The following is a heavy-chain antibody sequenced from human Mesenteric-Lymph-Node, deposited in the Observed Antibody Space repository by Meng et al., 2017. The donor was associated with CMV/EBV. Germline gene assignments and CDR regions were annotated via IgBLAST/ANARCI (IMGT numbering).Heavy chain of an antibody. J-gene: IGHJ4*02. CDR2: VYRGGET. Sequence: GGSLRLSCEASGITVSSVYMSWVRQAPGKGLEWVSVVYRGGETYYADSVKGRFTISRDNSKSTPYLQMSSLTVEDTAVYYCARGGEAYCDNDCYRTLDYWGQGSLVTVSS. D-gene: IGHD2-21*01. CDR1: GITVSSVY. V-gene: IGHV3-66*02. CDR3: ARGGEAYCDNDCYRTLDY.